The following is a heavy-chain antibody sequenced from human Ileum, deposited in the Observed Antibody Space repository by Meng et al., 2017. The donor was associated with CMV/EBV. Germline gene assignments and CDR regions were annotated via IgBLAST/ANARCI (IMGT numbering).Heavy chain of an antibody. CDR3: AKDTGIAARRGYGLDV. J-gene: IGHJ6*02. D-gene: IGHD6-6*01. CDR2: ISGYNGDT. Sequence: ASVKVSCKAVGYTFISYGITWMRQAPGQGPEWVGWISGYNGDTEYAQKMQGRVTMTTDTSTSTAYMELRSPRSDDTAVYYCAKDTGIAARRGYGLDVWGQGTTVTVSS. CDR1: GYTFISYG. V-gene: IGHV1-18*01.